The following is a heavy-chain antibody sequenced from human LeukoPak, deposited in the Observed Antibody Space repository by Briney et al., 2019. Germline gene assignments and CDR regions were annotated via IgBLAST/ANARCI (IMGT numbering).Heavy chain of an antibody. V-gene: IGHV3-23*01. CDR3: ASSYSGSSDY. Sequence: GGSLRLSCAASGFTFNTYAMSWVRQAPGKGLEWVSAISPSGGITYYEDSVKGRFTISRDNSKNTLYLQMNSLRAEDTAVYYCASSYSGSSDYWGQGTLVTVSS. J-gene: IGHJ4*02. CDR2: ISPSGGIT. D-gene: IGHD1-26*01. CDR1: GFTFNTYA.